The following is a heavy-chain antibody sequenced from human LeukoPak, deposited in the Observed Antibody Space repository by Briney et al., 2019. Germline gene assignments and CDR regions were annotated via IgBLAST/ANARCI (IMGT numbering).Heavy chain of an antibody. Sequence: GGSLRLSCAASGFTFSRYWMSWVRQAPGKGLEWVANIKQDGSEKYYVDSVKGRFTISRDNAKNSLYLQMNSLRAEDTAVYYCARQDYGDYGYFDYWGQGTLVTVSS. CDR3: ARQDYGDYGYFDY. CDR2: IKQDGSEK. CDR1: GFTFSRYW. V-gene: IGHV3-7*01. J-gene: IGHJ4*02. D-gene: IGHD4-17*01.